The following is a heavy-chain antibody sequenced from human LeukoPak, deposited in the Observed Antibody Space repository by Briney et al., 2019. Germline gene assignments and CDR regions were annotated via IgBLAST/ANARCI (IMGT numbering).Heavy chain of an antibody. V-gene: IGHV5-51*01. CDR2: IYPSSSGS. J-gene: IGHJ4*02. CDR3: ARRDGEYFFDF. CDR1: GYLFTKYS. D-gene: IGHD4-17*01. Sequence: GESLQISCKASGYLFTKYSIGWVRPMPGKGLEWMGVIYPSSSGSRYSPSFQGQVTISADKSITTAYLQWSSLKASDTAMYYCARRDGEYFFDFWGQGTLVTVSP.